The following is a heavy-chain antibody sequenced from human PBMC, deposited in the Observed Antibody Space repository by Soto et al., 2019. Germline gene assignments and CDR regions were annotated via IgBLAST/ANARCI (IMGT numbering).Heavy chain of an antibody. D-gene: IGHD2-2*01. Sequence: GGSLRLSCAASGFTFGSYAMHWVGQAPGKGLEWVAVISYDGSNKYYADSVKGRFTISRDNSKNTLYLQMNSLRAEDTAVYYCARVTDGYCSSTSCYGAPDYWGQGTLVTVSS. CDR1: GFTFGSYA. CDR2: ISYDGSNK. V-gene: IGHV3-30-3*01. J-gene: IGHJ4*02. CDR3: ARVTDGYCSSTSCYGAPDY.